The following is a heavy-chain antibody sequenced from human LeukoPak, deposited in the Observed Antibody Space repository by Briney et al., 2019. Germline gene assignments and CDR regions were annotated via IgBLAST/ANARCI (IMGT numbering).Heavy chain of an antibody. Sequence: PSETLSLTCTVSGGFISGYYWSWIRQPPGKGLEWIGYIHYSGSTNYNPSLKSRVTISVDTSKNQFSLKLSSVTAADTAVYYCASGRGAAALTWGQGTLVTVSS. J-gene: IGHJ5*02. V-gene: IGHV4-59*12. CDR3: ASGRGAAALT. CDR1: GGFISGYY. D-gene: IGHD6-13*01. CDR2: IHYSGST.